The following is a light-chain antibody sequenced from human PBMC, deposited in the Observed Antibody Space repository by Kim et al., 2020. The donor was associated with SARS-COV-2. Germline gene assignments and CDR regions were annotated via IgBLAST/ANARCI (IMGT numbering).Light chain of an antibody. CDR1: KLGAKH. CDR3: QAWDSSTAV. CDR2: QDI. V-gene: IGLV3-1*01. J-gene: IGLJ3*02. Sequence: SVSPGQTASNTFSRHKLGAKHAYWYQQKPGQSPVLVIYQDIKRPTGIPARFSGSNSGNTVTLTTSGTQSMDEADYYFQAWDSSTAVFGGGTNLTVL.